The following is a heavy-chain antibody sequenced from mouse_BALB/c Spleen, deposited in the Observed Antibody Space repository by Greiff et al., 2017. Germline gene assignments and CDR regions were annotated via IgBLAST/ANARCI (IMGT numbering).Heavy chain of an antibody. CDR3: ASSMITTGAWFAY. V-gene: IGHV1-7*01. Sequence: VKLMESGAELAKPGASVKMSCKASGYTFTSYWMHWVQQRPGQGLEWIGYINPSTGYTEYNQKFKDKATLTADNSSSTTYMQLSSLTSEDSAVYYCASSMITTGAWFAYWGQGTLVTVSA. CDR1: GYTFTSYW. CDR2: INPSTGYT. D-gene: IGHD2-4*01. J-gene: IGHJ3*01.